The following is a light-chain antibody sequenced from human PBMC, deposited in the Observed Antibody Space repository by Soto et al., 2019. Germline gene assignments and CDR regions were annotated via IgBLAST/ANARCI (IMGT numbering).Light chain of an antibody. Sequence: EIVLTQSPATLSLSPGERAALSCRASQSVSTNLAWYQQKPGQAPRLLIYDASNRASGIPARFSGSGSGTGFTLTISSLEPEDIAVYYCQQRSNWRVTFGGGTKVDIK. CDR1: QSVSTN. J-gene: IGKJ4*01. CDR3: QQRSNWRVT. CDR2: DAS. V-gene: IGKV3-11*01.